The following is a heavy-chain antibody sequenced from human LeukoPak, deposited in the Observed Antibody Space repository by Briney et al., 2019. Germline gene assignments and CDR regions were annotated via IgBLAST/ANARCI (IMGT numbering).Heavy chain of an antibody. CDR1: GGSISTYY. D-gene: IGHD4-11*01. Sequence: SETLSLTCAVSGGSISTYYWSWIRQPPGKGLEWIGYIYYSGSTNYNPSLKSRVTISVDTSKNQFSLKLSSVTAADTAVYYCARESMTTVTRRYFDYWGQGTLVTVSS. J-gene: IGHJ4*02. CDR2: IYYSGST. CDR3: ARESMTTVTRRYFDY. V-gene: IGHV4-59*12.